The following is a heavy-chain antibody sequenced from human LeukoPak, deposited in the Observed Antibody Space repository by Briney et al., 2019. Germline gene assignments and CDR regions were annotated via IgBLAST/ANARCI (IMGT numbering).Heavy chain of an antibody. V-gene: IGHV1-18*01. CDR2: ISAYNGNT. CDR3: ARGYYDSSGYYYYYYYMDV. Sequence: ASVKVPCKASGYTFSSYDINWVRQATGQGLEWMGWISAYNGNTNYAQKLQGRVTMTTDTSTSTAYMELRSLRSDDTAVYYCARGYYDSSGYYYYYYYMDVWGKGTTVTVSS. CDR1: GYTFSSYD. J-gene: IGHJ6*03. D-gene: IGHD3-22*01.